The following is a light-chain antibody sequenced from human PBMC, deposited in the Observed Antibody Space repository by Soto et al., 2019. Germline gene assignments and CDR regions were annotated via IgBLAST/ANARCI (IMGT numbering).Light chain of an antibody. J-gene: IGKJ2*01. CDR2: VAS. V-gene: IGKV1-39*01. Sequence: DIQMTQSPSSLSASAGDRVTITCRASQNIARYLYWFQQKPGKAPNLLIYVASNLQSGVPSRFSGSGSGTDVTLTINNLQSEDFATYYCQQTYSIPRTFGLGTKLEIK. CDR3: QQTYSIPRT. CDR1: QNIARY.